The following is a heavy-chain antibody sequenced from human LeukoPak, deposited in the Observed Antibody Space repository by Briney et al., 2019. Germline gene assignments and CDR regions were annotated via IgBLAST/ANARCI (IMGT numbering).Heavy chain of an antibody. V-gene: IGHV1-2*02. CDR1: GYTFTAYY. D-gene: IGHD3-22*01. CDR2: INPNRGGT. CDR3: ARGGSYDSSGYWNYDAFDI. J-gene: IGHJ3*02. Sequence: ASVKVSCKASGYTFTAYYMHWVRQAPGQGLEWMGWINPNRGGTNYAQKFQGRVTMTRDTSISTAYMELSRLRSDDTAVYYCARGGSYDSSGYWNYDAFDIWGQGTMVTVSS.